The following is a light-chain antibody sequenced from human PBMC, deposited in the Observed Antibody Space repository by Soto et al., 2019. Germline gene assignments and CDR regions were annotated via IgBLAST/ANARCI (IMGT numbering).Light chain of an antibody. CDR2: DAS. Sequence: EIVLTQSPATLSLSPGERAALSCRASQSVSSYLAWYQQKPGQAPRLLIYDASNRATGIPARFSGGGSGTDLTLTISSLEPEDFAVYYCQHRSNWHITFGQGTRLDIK. V-gene: IGKV3-11*01. CDR1: QSVSSY. J-gene: IGKJ5*01. CDR3: QHRSNWHIT.